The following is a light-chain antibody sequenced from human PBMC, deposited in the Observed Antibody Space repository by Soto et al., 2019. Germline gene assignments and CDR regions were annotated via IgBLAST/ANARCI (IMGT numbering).Light chain of an antibody. CDR1: SSDIGSYDH. Sequence: QSVLTQPASVSLSPGQSITISCIGTSSDIGSYDHVAWYQQFPGKSPKLIIYAVSDRPSGVSDRFSGSKSGISASLTISGLQTEDEADYYCISYTDRQSYLFGTGTKV. V-gene: IGLV2-14*03. CDR3: ISYTDRQSYL. CDR2: AVS. J-gene: IGLJ1*01.